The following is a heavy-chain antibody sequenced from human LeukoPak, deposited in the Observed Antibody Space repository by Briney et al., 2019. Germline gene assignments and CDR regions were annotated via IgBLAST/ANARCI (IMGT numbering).Heavy chain of an antibody. CDR1: GASISRCY. Sequence: PSEILSLTWTVSGASISRCYWSWMRQPPGKGLEWIGYIYYSGSTNYNPSLKSRVTISVDTSKNQFSLKLRSVTAADTAVYYCARGYYHEFDYWGQGTLVTVSS. J-gene: IGHJ4*02. CDR2: IYYSGST. D-gene: IGHD3-10*01. CDR3: ARGYYHEFDY. V-gene: IGHV4-59*01.